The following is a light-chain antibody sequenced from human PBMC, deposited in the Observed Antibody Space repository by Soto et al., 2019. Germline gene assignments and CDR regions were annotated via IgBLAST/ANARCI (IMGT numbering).Light chain of an antibody. J-gene: IGKJ2*03. CDR2: AAS. CDR1: HNINNY. V-gene: IGKV1-39*01. CDR3: QQSYYIPRS. Sequence: IQMTQSPSSLSASVGDRVTISCRASHNINNYLNWYQQKPGTAPKPLIYAASSLQPGVPSRFNDSRSATDFTLTISSLQPEDSATYYCQQSYYIPRSFGQGTKLQI.